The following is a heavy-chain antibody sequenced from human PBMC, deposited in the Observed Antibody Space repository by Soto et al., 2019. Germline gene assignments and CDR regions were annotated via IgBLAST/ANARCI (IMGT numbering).Heavy chain of an antibody. Sequence: EVQLLESGGGLVQPGGSLRLSCAASGFTFSRYAMSWVRQAPGKGLEWVSGISSSGSRTYYADSVKGRFTLSRDNSINTLSLLMNSLRAEDTAVYYCAKGTGCWYFDLWGRGTLVTVSS. CDR2: ISSSGSRT. V-gene: IGHV3-23*01. J-gene: IGHJ2*01. CDR3: AKGTGCWYFDL. CDR1: GFTFSRYA.